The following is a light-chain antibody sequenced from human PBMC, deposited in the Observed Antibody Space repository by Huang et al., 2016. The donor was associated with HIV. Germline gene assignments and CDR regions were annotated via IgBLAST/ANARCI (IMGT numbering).Light chain of an antibody. CDR2: SAS. V-gene: IGKV3-15*01. CDR3: QQYDNWPPT. CDR1: QSVRST. J-gene: IGKJ1*01. Sequence: EIVMTQSPATLSVSPGERATLSCRASQSVRSTLAWYQQRPGQPPRILIYSASIRATNVPARFSGSGSGTEFTLTISSLQSEDFVVYCCQQYDNWPPTFGQGTKVEIK.